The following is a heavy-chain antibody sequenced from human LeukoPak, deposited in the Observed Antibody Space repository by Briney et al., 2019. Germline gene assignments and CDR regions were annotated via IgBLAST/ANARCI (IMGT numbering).Heavy chain of an antibody. Sequence: GGSLRLSCAASGFTFDDYAMHWVRQAPGKGLEWVSGINWNSDRIGYADSVKGRFTISRDNAKNSLYLQMNSLRAEDTALYYCAKDSSSSPYYGMDVWGQGTTVTVS. D-gene: IGHD6-6*01. CDR1: GFTFDDYA. J-gene: IGHJ6*02. V-gene: IGHV3-9*01. CDR3: AKDSSSSPYYGMDV. CDR2: INWNSDRI.